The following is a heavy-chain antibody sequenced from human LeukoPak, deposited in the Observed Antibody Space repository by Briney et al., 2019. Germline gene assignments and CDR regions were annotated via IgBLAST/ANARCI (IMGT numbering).Heavy chain of an antibody. CDR1: GGSISSGSYY. Sequence: KPSQTLSLTCTVSGGSISSGSYYWSWIRQPAGKGLEWIGRIYTSGSTNYNPSLKSRVTMSVDTSKNQFSLKLSSVTAADTAVYYCARLERPDAFDIWGQGTMVTVSS. V-gene: IGHV4-61*02. CDR3: ARLERPDAFDI. J-gene: IGHJ3*02. D-gene: IGHD5-24*01. CDR2: IYTSGST.